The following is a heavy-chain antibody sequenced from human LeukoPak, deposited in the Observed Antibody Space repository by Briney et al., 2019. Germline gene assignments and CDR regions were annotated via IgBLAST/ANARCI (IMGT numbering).Heavy chain of an antibody. Sequence: GGSLRLSCAASGFTFSSYEMNWVRQAPGKGLEWVSYISRNSSTIYYADSVKGRFTISRDNAKNSLYLQMNSPRVEETAVYYCARGKSMVATVHFAYWGQGTLVTVSS. J-gene: IGHJ4*02. CDR3: ARGKSMVATVHFAY. V-gene: IGHV3-48*03. D-gene: IGHD5-12*01. CDR2: ISRNSSTI. CDR1: GFTFSSYE.